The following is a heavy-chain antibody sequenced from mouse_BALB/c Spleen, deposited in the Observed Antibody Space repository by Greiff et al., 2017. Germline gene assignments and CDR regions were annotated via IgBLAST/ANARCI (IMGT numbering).Heavy chain of an antibody. J-gene: IGHJ3*01. D-gene: IGHD1-2*01. CDR3: ARHYGYVKFAY. CDR1: GYTFTDYY. CDR2: IYPGSGNT. V-gene: IGHV1-84*02. Sequence: LMESGPELVKPGASVKISCKASGYTFTDYYINWVKQKPGQGLEWIGWIYPGSGNTKYNEKFKGKATLTVDTSSSTAYMQLSSLTSEDTAVYFCARHYGYVKFAYWGQGTLVTVSA.